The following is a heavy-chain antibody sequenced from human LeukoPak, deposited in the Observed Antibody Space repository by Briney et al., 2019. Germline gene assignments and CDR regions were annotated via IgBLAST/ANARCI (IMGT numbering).Heavy chain of an antibody. CDR1: GFTFSSYS. Sequence: GGSLRLSCAASGFTFSSYSMNWVRQAPGKGLEWVSSVSSSSSYIYYADSVKGRSTISRDNAKNSLYLQMNSLRAEDTAVYYCARDKGSSWPDYFDYWGQGTLVTVSS. D-gene: IGHD6-13*01. CDR3: ARDKGSSWPDYFDY. J-gene: IGHJ4*02. V-gene: IGHV3-21*01. CDR2: VSSSSSYI.